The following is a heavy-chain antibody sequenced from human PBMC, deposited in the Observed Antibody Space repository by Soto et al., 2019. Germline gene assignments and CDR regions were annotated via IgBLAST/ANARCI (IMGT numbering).Heavy chain of an antibody. J-gene: IGHJ4*02. CDR3: ARALNYYDSSGYPSLLYYFDY. V-gene: IGHV4-31*03. CDR1: GGSIRSGGYY. D-gene: IGHD3-22*01. CDR2: IYYSGST. Sequence: PSETLSLTCTVSGGSIRSGGYYWSWIRQHPGKGLEWIGYIYYSGSTYYNPSLKSRVTISVDTSKNQFSLKLSSVTAADTAVYYCARALNYYDSSGYPSLLYYFDYWGQGTLVTVSS.